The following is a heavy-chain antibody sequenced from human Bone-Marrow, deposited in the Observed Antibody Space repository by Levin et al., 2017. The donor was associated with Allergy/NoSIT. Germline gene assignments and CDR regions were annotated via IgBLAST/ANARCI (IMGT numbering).Heavy chain of an antibody. J-gene: IGHJ5*02. CDR1: GFTFSTYW. D-gene: IGHD3-10*01. CDR3: ARDRFYSDSGSNFSWFDP. CDR2: IQSNGKT. V-gene: IGHV3-74*01. Sequence: SCAASGFTFSTYWMHWVRQAPGKGLVWVSHIQSNGKTNYADSVKGRFTISRDNAKNTLYLQMNSLTVEDTAVYYCARDRFYSDSGSNFSWFDPWGQGTLVTVSS.